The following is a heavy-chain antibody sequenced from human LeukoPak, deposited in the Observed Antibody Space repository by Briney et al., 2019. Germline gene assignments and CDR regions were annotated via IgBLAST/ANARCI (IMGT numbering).Heavy chain of an antibody. Sequence: ASVKVSCKASGFTFANSAVQWVRQARGQRLEWIGWIVAGSGYTNYAQKFQERVTITRDMSTSTAYMELSSLRSEDTAVYCCATGCSSTSCYEKFFDYWGQGTLVTVSS. D-gene: IGHD2-2*01. J-gene: IGHJ4*02. CDR2: IVAGSGYT. CDR1: GFTFANSA. V-gene: IGHV1-58*01. CDR3: ATGCSSTSCYEKFFDY.